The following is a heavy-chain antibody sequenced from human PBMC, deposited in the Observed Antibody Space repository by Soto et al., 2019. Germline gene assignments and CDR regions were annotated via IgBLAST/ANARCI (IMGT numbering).Heavy chain of an antibody. CDR1: GGSILNGGHY. V-gene: IGHV4-31*03. J-gene: IGHJ4*02. D-gene: IGHD6-13*01. Sequence: SETLSLTCTVSGGSILNGGHYWTWIRQHPGKGLEWIGRIFFSGNTHYNPALKSRLTFSLDTAKNQFSLKLSSVTAADTAVYYCARFAKEENPKVGSWYYFDYWGQGTRVTVSS. CDR2: IFFSGNT. CDR3: ARFAKEENPKVGSWYYFDY.